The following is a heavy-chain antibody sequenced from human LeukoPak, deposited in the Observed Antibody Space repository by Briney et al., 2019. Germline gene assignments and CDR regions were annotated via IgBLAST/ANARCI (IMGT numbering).Heavy chain of an antibody. CDR1: GFIFSSAW. J-gene: IGHJ4*02. CDR3: SATHYNFGDLDH. V-gene: IGHV3-15*01. CDR2: IKTKTDGWTT. Sequence: GGSLRLSCAASGFIFSSAWMSWVRQAPGKGLEWVGHIKTKTDGWTTNYAAPVKGRFTISRDDSKNMVYLQTNSLKTEDTAVYYCSATHYNFGDLDHWGQGALVTVSS. D-gene: IGHD3-3*01.